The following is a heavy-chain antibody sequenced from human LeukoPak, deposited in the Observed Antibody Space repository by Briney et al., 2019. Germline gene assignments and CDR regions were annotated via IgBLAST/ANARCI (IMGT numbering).Heavy chain of an antibody. Sequence: PGGSLRLSCAASGFTFSSYSMNWVRQAPGKGLEWVSSISSSSSYIYYADSVKGRFTISRDNAKNSLYLQMNSLRAEDTAVYYCARDAHSRTSIAARDYFDYWGQGTLVTVSS. CDR3: ARDAHSRTSIAARDYFDY. D-gene: IGHD6-6*01. J-gene: IGHJ4*02. CDR1: GFTFSSYS. V-gene: IGHV3-21*01. CDR2: ISSSSSYI.